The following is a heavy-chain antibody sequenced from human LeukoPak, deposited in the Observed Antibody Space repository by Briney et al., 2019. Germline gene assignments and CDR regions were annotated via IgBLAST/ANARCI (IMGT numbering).Heavy chain of an antibody. CDR3: ARDFRGTGVYWYFDL. CDR1: GGSISSGGYS. V-gene: IGHV4-31*11. Sequence: SETLSLTCAVSGGSISSGGYSWSWIRQPPGKGLEWIGYIYYSGSTYYNPSLKSRVTISVDTSKNQFSLKLSSVTAADTAVYYCARDFRGTGVYWYFDLWGRGTLVTVSS. D-gene: IGHD2-8*02. CDR2: IYYSGST. J-gene: IGHJ2*01.